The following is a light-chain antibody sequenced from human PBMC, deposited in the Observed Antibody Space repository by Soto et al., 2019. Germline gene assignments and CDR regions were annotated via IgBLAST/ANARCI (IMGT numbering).Light chain of an antibody. J-gene: IGKJ1*01. Sequence: EIVLTQSPVTLSFSSGERATLSCRASQSVSSSYLAWYQQKPGQAPRLLIYGASSRATGIPDRFSGSGSGTDFILTISRLESEDFAMDYCQQYGSSPGTFGQGTKVEIK. CDR1: QSVSSSY. CDR2: GAS. CDR3: QQYGSSPGT. V-gene: IGKV3-20*01.